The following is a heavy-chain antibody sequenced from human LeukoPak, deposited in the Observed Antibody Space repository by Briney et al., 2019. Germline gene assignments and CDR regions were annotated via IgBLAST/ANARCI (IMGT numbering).Heavy chain of an antibody. CDR1: GFTLSSYA. J-gene: IGHJ6*02. D-gene: IGHD2-21*02. V-gene: IGHV3-30-3*01. Sequence: GGSLRLSCAASGFTLSSYAMHWVRQAPGKGLEWVAVISYDGSNKYYADSVKGRFTISRDNSKNTLYLQMNSLRAEDTAVYYCARDTPRGAYCGGDCYSTGMDVWGQGTTVTVSS. CDR2: ISYDGSNK. CDR3: ARDTPRGAYCGGDCYSTGMDV.